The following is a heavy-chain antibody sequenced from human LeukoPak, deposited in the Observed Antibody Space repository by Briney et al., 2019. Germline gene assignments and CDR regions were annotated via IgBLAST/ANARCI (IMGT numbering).Heavy chain of an antibody. V-gene: IGHV3-74*01. D-gene: IGHD3-10*02. Sequence: GGSLRLSCAASGFTLSSYAMSWVRQGPGKGLEWVSRSDGSSTTYADSVKGRFTISRDNAKNSLYLQMNSLRAEDTAVYYCAELGITMIGGVWGKGTTVTISA. CDR3: AELGITMIGGV. CDR2: SDGSST. CDR1: GFTLSSYA. J-gene: IGHJ6*04.